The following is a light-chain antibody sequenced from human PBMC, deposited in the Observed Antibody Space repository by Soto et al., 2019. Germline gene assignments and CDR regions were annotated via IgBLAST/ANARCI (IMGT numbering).Light chain of an antibody. CDR2: KAT. J-gene: IGKJ1*01. Sequence: DIQMTPSPSTLSGSVGARVTITCRSRHSISSWLAWYQQKPGKAPKLLIYKATSLESGVPSRFSGSGSGTEFTLTISILQPDDFATYYCQQYNSYSSTFGQGTKVDIK. CDR1: HSISSW. CDR3: QQYNSYSST. V-gene: IGKV1-5*03.